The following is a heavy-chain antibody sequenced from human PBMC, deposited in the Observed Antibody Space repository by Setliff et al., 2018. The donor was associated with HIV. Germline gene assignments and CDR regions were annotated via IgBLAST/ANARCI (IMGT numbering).Heavy chain of an antibody. CDR3: ARDDDITMIVVGGAF. J-gene: IGHJ4*02. V-gene: IGHV1-18*01. CDR2: ISAYNGNA. CDR1: GYTFTAYD. Sequence: ASVKVSCKTSGYTFTAYDITRVRQAPGQGLEWMGSISAYNGNANYAEKFQGRVTLTTDTSTSTAYLELRSLRSDDTAVYYCARDDDITMIVVGGAFWGQGTLVTV. D-gene: IGHD3-22*01.